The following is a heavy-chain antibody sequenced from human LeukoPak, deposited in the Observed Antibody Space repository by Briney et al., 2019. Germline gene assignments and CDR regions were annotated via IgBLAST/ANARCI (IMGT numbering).Heavy chain of an antibody. CDR3: AKIAAAARTGNWFDP. Sequence: ASVKVSCKASGYTFTSYGISWVRQAPGQGLEWMGWISAYNGNTNYAQKLQSRVTMTTDTSTSTAYMELRSLRSDDTAVYYCAKIAAAARTGNWFDPWGQGTLVTVSS. D-gene: IGHD6-13*01. CDR1: GYTFTSYG. V-gene: IGHV1-18*01. CDR2: ISAYNGNT. J-gene: IGHJ5*02.